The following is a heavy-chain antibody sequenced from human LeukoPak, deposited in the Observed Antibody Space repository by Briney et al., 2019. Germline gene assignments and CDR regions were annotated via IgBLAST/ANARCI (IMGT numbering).Heavy chain of an antibody. CDR1: GFTFSSYS. CDR3: ARDRAVADYFDY. J-gene: IGHJ4*02. CDR2: ISSSSSYI. D-gene: IGHD6-19*01. V-gene: IGHV3-21*01. Sequence: SGGSLRLSCAASGFTFSSYSMNWVRQAPGKGLEWVSSISSSSSYIYYADSVKGRFTISRDNAKNSLYLQMSSLRAEDTAVYYCARDRAVADYFDYWGQGTLVTVSS.